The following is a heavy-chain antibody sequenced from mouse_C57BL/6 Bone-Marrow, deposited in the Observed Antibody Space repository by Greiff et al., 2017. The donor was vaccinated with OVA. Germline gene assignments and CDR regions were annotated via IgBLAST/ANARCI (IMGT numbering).Heavy chain of an antibody. Sequence: EVQLQQSGGGLVQPGDSLSLSCAASGFTFTNYYMSWVRQPPGQALEWLAFIRNKPNGSTTEYSASVKGRFTISRDNSQSILYLQMNALRAEDSATYYCARYKGRVAVDYFDYWGQGTALTVSS. CDR1: GFTFTNYY. V-gene: IGHV7-3*01. D-gene: IGHD1-1*01. CDR3: ARYKGRVAVDYFDY. CDR2: IRNKPNGSTT. J-gene: IGHJ2*01.